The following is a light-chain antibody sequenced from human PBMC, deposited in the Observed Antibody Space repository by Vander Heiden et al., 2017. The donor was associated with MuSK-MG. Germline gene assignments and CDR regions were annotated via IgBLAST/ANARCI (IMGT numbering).Light chain of an antibody. CDR3: GAWEDLLNGAVV. J-gene: IGLJ2*01. V-gene: IGLV1-44*01. CDR1: SSNIGSNT. Sequence: QSVLTQPPSASGTPGQRVTTSCSRSSSNIGSNTVKWYRQLPGTAAKVLVYRNNKRPSGVADRFARSKSGTSAALAIRGLQSEDEADYYCGAWEDLLNGAVVFGGGTKLTVL. CDR2: RNN.